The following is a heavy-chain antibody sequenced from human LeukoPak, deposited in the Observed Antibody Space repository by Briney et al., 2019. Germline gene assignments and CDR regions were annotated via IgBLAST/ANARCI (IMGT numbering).Heavy chain of an antibody. CDR3: ARSVIAVAGYDAFDI. V-gene: IGHV3-48*02. J-gene: IGHJ3*02. CDR2: ISSRSFTI. D-gene: IGHD6-19*01. Sequence: PGGPLRLSCAASGFTFSTYSMNWVRQAPGKGLDWVSYISSRSFTIYYADSVKGRFTISRDNAKNSLYLEMNSLRDEDTAVYYCARSVIAVAGYDAFDIWGQGTVVTVSS. CDR1: GFTFSTYS.